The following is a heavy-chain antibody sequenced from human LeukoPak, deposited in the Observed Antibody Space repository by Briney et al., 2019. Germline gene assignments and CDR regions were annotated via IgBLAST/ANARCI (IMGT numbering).Heavy chain of an antibody. Sequence: PGGSLRLSCAASGFTFSSYAMSWVRQAPGKGLEWVSGISGSGGSTYYADSVKGRFTISRDYSKNTLYLQMNSLRAEDTAVYYCAKGNYDFWSGSDVWGQGTTVTVSS. V-gene: IGHV3-23*01. J-gene: IGHJ6*02. D-gene: IGHD3-3*01. CDR2: ISGSGGST. CDR3: AKGNYDFWSGSDV. CDR1: GFTFSSYA.